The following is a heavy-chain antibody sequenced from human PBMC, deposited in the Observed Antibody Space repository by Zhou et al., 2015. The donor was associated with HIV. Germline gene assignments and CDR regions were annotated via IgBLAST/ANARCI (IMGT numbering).Heavy chain of an antibody. V-gene: IGHV3-30*18. CDR1: AFIFRNYA. D-gene: IGHD3-22*01. CDR2: VSYDGRSK. Sequence: QEQLVESGGGVVQPGRSVRLSCAASAFIFRNYAMHWVRQAPDKGLEWVAQVSYDGRSKYYADSVRGRFTISRDNSRNTLSLQMNSLRPEDTALYYCAKDTTRYYDSSGYHYFDYWGQGTLVTVSS. CDR3: AKDTTRYYDSSGYHYFDY. J-gene: IGHJ4*02.